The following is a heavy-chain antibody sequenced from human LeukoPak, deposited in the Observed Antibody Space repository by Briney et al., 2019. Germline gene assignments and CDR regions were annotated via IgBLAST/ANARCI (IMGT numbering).Heavy chain of an antibody. V-gene: IGHV3-53*01. CDR2: IYSGGGT. CDR1: GFTVSSAC. Sequence: QSGGSLRLSCAASGFTVSSACMTWVRQTPGRGLEWVSVIYSGGGTYYADSVKGRFTISRDSSKNTLYLQMNSLRAEDTAVYYCARGPKGKYYFDYWGQGTLVTVSS. CDR3: ARGPKGKYYFDY. J-gene: IGHJ4*02.